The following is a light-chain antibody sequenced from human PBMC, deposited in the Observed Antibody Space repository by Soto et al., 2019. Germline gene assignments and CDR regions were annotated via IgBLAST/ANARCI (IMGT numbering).Light chain of an antibody. CDR3: SSFAGGGNPVL. CDR2: EVT. V-gene: IGLV2-8*01. J-gene: IGLJ2*01. CDR1: SSDVGCYNY. Sequence: QSALTPPPSASGSLGQSVTISCTGTSSDVGCYNYVSWHQQHQGKAPKVMIYEVTKRTPGVPDRFSGSKSGNTASLTVSGLQAEAEADYYCSSFAGGGNPVLLGGGTQLTV.